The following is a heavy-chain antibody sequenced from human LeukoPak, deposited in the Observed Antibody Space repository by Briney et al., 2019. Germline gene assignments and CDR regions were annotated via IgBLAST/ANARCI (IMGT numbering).Heavy chain of an antibody. CDR1: GYTFTSSG. CDR3: ARDQAATNTQVRFCLD. D-gene: IGHD3-9*01. Sequence: ASVKVSCKPSGYTFTSSGICCVRQAPGQGLEWMGWISAYNGNTNFAQKLQGRVTMTTDTSTSTAYMDLRSLRSDDTAVYYCARDQAATNTQVRFCLDWGQGTLVTVSS. J-gene: IGHJ4*02. CDR2: ISAYNGNT. V-gene: IGHV1-18*01.